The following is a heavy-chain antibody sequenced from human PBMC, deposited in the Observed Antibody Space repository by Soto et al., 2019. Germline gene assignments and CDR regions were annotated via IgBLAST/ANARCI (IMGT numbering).Heavy chain of an antibody. Sequence: QVQLVQSGAEVKKPGASVKVSCKASGYTFTSYGISWVRQAPGQGLEWMGWISAYNGNTNYAQKLQGRVTMTTDTSTSTAYMKLRSLRSDDTAVYYCARLTYDYIWGSYRPPDYWGQGTLVTVSS. CDR1: GYTFTSYG. J-gene: IGHJ4*02. CDR2: ISAYNGNT. CDR3: ARLTYDYIWGSYRPPDY. V-gene: IGHV1-18*01. D-gene: IGHD3-16*02.